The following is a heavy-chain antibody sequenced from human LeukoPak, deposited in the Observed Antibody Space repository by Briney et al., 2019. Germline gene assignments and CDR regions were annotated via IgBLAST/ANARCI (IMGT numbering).Heavy chain of an antibody. V-gene: IGHV3-21*01. CDR2: MSSSGSYI. J-gene: IGHJ4*02. D-gene: IGHD5-18*01. CDR1: GFTFSSYA. CDR3: ARDLTTSMAYYFDC. Sequence: TGGSLRLSCAASGFTFSSYAMDWVRQAPGKGLEWVSFMSSSGSYIYYADSVKGRFTISRDNAKNSLYLQMNSLRAEDTAVYYCARDLTTSMAYYFDCRGQGTLVTVSS.